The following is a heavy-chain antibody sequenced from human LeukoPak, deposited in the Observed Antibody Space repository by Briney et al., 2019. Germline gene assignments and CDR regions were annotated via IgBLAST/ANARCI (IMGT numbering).Heavy chain of an antibody. V-gene: IGHV3-7*03. D-gene: IGHD6-19*01. Sequence: PAGGSLRLSCAASGLTFSRYWMSWVRQAPGKGLEWVANINQDGSGKFYVDSVKGRFTISRDNAKNSVYLQMNSLRAEDTAVYYCARDRQQWLVRVDYGMDVWGQGTTVTVSS. CDR2: INQDGSGK. CDR1: GLTFSRYW. J-gene: IGHJ6*02. CDR3: ARDRQQWLVRVDYGMDV.